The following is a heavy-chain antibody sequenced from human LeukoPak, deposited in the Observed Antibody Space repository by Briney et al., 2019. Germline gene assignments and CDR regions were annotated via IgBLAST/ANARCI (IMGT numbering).Heavy chain of an antibody. CDR3: ARLARPSSGWSIFDY. CDR2: TYDSGDT. Sequence: SETLSLTCTVSGGSITSYYWSWIRQPPGKGLGWIGFTYDSGDTTSNPSLKSRVTISVDTSKKYFSLKLCYVTAADTAVYYCARLARPSSGWSIFDYWGQGTLVTVSS. D-gene: IGHD6-19*01. CDR1: GGSITSYY. V-gene: IGHV4-59*08. J-gene: IGHJ4*02.